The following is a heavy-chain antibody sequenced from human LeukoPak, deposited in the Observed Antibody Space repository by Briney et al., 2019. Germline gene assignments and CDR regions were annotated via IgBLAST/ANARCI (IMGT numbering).Heavy chain of an antibody. V-gene: IGHV2-5*02. CDR1: GLSLSTSGVG. CDR3: AHTGNKYCSSTSCRGNWFDP. D-gene: IGHD2-2*01. CDR2: IYWDDDK. J-gene: IGHJ5*02. Sequence: KVSGPTLVNPTQTLTLTCTFSGLSLSTSGVGVGWIRQPPGKALEWLALIYWDDDKRYSPSLKSRLTITKDTSKNQVVLTMTNMDPVDTATYYCAHTGNKYCSSTSCRGNWFDPWGQGTLVTVSS.